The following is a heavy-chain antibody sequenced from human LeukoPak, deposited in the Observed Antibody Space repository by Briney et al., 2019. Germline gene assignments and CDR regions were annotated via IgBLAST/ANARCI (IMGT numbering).Heavy chain of an antibody. CDR2: LYSGGTT. V-gene: IGHV3-53*01. CDR1: GFTVSSYS. CDR3: AREPGTDYRKYYFDY. Sequence: GGSLRLSCAASGFTVSSYSMSWVRQAPELGMEWVSVLYSGGTTYYADSVKGRFTISRDNSKNTLYLQMDSLRAEDTAVYYCAREPGTDYRKYYFDYWGQGTLVTVSP. D-gene: IGHD1-14*01. J-gene: IGHJ4*02.